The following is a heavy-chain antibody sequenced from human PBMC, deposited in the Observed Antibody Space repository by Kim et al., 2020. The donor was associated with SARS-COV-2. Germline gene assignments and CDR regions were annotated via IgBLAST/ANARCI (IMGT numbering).Heavy chain of an antibody. J-gene: IGHJ6*02. CDR2: IDPSDSYT. Sequence: GESLKISCKGSGYSFTSYWISWVRQMPGKGLEWMGRIDPSDSYTNYSPSFQGHVTISADKSISTAYLQWSSLKASYTAMYYCARGIIVVVPAAKGYYYYGMDVWGQGPTVTVSS. CDR3: ARGIIVVVPAAKGYYYYGMDV. CDR1: GYSFTSYW. V-gene: IGHV5-10-1*01. D-gene: IGHD2-2*01.